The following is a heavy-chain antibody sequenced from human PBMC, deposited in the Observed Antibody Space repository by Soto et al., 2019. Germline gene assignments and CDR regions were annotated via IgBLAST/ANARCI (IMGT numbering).Heavy chain of an antibody. CDR2: IIPIFGTA. J-gene: IGHJ5*02. CDR3: ARQDIVLVPAASWFDP. V-gene: IGHV1-69*13. D-gene: IGHD2-2*01. Sequence: ASVKVSCKASGGTFSSYAISWVRQAPGQGLEWMGGIIPIFGTANYAQKFQGRVTITADESTSTAYMELSSLRSEDTAVYYCARQDIVLVPAASWFDPWGQGTLVTVSS. CDR1: GGTFSSYA.